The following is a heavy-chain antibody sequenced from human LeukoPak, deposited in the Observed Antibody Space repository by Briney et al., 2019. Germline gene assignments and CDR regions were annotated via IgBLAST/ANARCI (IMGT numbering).Heavy chain of an antibody. CDR2: IYYSGST. Sequence: SETLSLTCTVSGGSVSSGSYYWSWIRQPPGKGLEWIGYIYYSGSTNYNPSLKSRVTISVDTSKNQFSLKLSSVTAADTAVYYCARERSAVGGNYFDYWGQGTLVTVSS. CDR1: GGSVSSGSYY. CDR3: ARERSAVGGNYFDY. V-gene: IGHV4-61*01. D-gene: IGHD2-8*02. J-gene: IGHJ4*02.